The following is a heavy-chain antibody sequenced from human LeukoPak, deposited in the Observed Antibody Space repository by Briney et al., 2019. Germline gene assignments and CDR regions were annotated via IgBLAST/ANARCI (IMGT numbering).Heavy chain of an antibody. V-gene: IGHV3-30-3*01. Sequence: GRSLRLSCAASGFTFSSYAMHWVRQAPGKGLEWVAVISYDGSNKYYADSVKGRFTISRDNPKNTLYLQMNSLRAEDTAVYYCARENSGIAATDIIDYWGQGTLVTVSS. CDR3: ARENSGIAATDIIDY. CDR1: GFTFSSYA. D-gene: IGHD6-13*01. J-gene: IGHJ4*02. CDR2: ISYDGSNK.